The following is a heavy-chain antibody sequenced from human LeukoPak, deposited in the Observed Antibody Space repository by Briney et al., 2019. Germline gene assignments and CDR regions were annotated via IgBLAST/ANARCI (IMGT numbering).Heavy chain of an antibody. V-gene: IGHV3-30*18. CDR1: GFTFSSYG. J-gene: IGHJ4*02. CDR2: ISYDGSNK. D-gene: IGHD3-10*01. Sequence: GRSLRLSCAASGFTFSSYGMHWVRQAPGKGLEWVGVISYDGSNKYYADSVKGRFTISRDNSKNTMYLQMNSLRVEDTAVYYCANLFGGFDYWGQGTLVTVSS. CDR3: ANLFGGFDY.